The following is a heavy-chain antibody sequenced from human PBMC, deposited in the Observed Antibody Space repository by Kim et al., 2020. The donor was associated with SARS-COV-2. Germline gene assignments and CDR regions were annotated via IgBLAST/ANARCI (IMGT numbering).Heavy chain of an antibody. CDR1: GGSFSGYY. J-gene: IGHJ4*02. CDR2: INHSGST. Sequence: SETLSLTCAVYGGSFSGYYWSWIRQPPGKGLEWIGEINHSGSTNYNPSLKSRVTISVDTSKNQFSLKLSSVTAADTAVYYCARARIAARPGGLVYLGQGTLVTASS. V-gene: IGHV4-34*01. D-gene: IGHD6-6*01. CDR3: ARARIAARPGGLVY.